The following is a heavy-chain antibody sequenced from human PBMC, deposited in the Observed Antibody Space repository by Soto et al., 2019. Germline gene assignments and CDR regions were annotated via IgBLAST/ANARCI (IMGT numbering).Heavy chain of an antibody. CDR1: GFTFSSYS. V-gene: IGHV3-21*01. D-gene: IGHD6-13*01. J-gene: IGHJ4*02. CDR3: ASLFPLPQQLEYYFDY. CDR2: ISSSSSYI. Sequence: EVQLVESGGGLVKPGGSLRLSCAASGFTFSSYSMNWVRQAPGKGLEWVSSISSSSSYIYYADSVKGRFTISRDNAKNSLYLQMNSLRAEDTAVYYCASLFPLPQQLEYYFDYWGQGTLVTVSS.